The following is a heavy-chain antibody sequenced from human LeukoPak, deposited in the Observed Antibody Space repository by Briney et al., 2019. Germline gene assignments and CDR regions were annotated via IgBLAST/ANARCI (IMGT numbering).Heavy chain of an antibody. J-gene: IGHJ5*02. CDR3: ARREVEYYDSSGYYPA. CDR2: IIPIFGIA. V-gene: IGHV1-69*04. D-gene: IGHD3-22*01. Sequence: SLKVSCKASGGTFSSYAISWVRQAPGQGLEWMGRIIPIFGIANYAQKFQGRVTITADKSTSTAYMELSSLRSEDTAVYYCARREVEYYDSSGYYPAWGQGTLVTVSS. CDR1: GGTFSSYA.